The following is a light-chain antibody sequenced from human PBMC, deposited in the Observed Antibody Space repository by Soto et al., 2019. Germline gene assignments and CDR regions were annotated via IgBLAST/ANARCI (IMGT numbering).Light chain of an antibody. CDR3: QQYGTSPWT. CDR1: QNVANNY. V-gene: IGKV3-20*01. Sequence: EIVLTQSPGTLSLSPGERATLSCRASQNVANNYLAWFRRKPGQTPRLLIYGASSRAAGIPDRFSGSGSGTDFTLTISRLEPEDFAVFYCQQYGTSPWTFGQGTKEDIK. CDR2: GAS. J-gene: IGKJ1*01.